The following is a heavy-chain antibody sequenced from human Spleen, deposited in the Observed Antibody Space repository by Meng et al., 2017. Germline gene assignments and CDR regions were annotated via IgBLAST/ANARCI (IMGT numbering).Heavy chain of an antibody. Sequence: ASVKVSCKASGYTFTGYYMHWVRQAPGQGLEWMGWINPNSGGTNYAQKFQGGVTMTRDTSISTAYMELSRLRSDDTAVYYCARSFVTSSSYYFGYWGQGTLVTVSS. V-gene: IGHV1-2*02. CDR1: GYTFTGYY. J-gene: IGHJ4*02. CDR3: ARSFVTSSSYYFGY. D-gene: IGHD6-13*01. CDR2: INPNSGGT.